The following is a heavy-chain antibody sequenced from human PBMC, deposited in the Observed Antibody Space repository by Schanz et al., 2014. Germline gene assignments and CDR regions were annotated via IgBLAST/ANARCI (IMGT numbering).Heavy chain of an antibody. CDR1: GFTFSSFS. CDR3: ARGEFGRLFPTWFDP. Sequence: EVQLVESGGGLVQPGGSLSLSCVASGFTFSSFSMNWVRQTPEKGLEWVSYISTSSTTRYYAASLRGRFTISRDDAKNSVYLQMNSLRDEDTAVYYCARGEFGRLFPTWFDPWGQGTLVTVSS. CDR2: ISTSSTTR. D-gene: IGHD3-10*01. J-gene: IGHJ5*02. V-gene: IGHV3-48*02.